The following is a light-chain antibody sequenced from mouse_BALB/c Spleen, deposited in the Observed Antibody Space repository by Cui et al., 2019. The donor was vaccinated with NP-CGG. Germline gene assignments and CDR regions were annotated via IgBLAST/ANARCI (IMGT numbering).Light chain of an antibody. Sequence: VVTQVSALTTSPGETVTLTCRSSTGAVTTTNYANWVQEKPDHLFTGLIGGTNNRAPGVPARFSGSLIGDKAALTITGAQTEDEAIYFCALWYSNHWVFGGGTKLTVL. J-gene: IGLJ1*01. CDR2: GTN. CDR1: TGAVTTTNY. CDR3: ALWYSNHWV. V-gene: IGLV1*01.